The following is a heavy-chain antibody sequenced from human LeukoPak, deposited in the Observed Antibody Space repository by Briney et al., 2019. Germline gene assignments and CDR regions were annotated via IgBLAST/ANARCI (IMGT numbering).Heavy chain of an antibody. CDR2: IYPGDSDT. Sequence: GESLKISCKGSGYSFTSYWIGWVRQMPGKGLEWMGIIYPGDSDTRYSPSFQGQVTISADKSISTAYRQWSSLKASDTAMYYCARSDHYYGSGSYLEDNWFDPWGQGTLVTVSS. CDR3: ARSDHYYGSGSYLEDNWFDP. CDR1: GYSFTSYW. V-gene: IGHV5-51*01. D-gene: IGHD3-10*01. J-gene: IGHJ5*02.